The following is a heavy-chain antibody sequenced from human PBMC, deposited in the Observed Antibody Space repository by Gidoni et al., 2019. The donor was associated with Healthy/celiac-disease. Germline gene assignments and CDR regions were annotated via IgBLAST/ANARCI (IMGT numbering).Heavy chain of an antibody. D-gene: IGHD1-26*01. CDR1: GYTFTSYD. J-gene: IGHJ5*02. V-gene: IGHV1-8*01. Sequence: QVQLVQSGAEVKKPGASVTVSCKASGYTFTSYDINWVRQATGQGLEWMGWMNPNSGNTGYAQKFQGRVTMTRNTSISTAYMELSSLRSEDTAVYYCARGLGWELLRGIIYWFDPWGQGTLVTVSS. CDR2: MNPNSGNT. CDR3: ARGLGWELLRGIIYWFDP.